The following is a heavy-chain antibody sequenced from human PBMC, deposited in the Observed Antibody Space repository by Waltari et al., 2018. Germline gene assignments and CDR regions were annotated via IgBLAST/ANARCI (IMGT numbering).Heavy chain of an antibody. CDR1: GFSLTTSGVG. CDR2: IYWDDNN. D-gene: IGHD5-18*01. J-gene: IGHJ4*02. Sequence: QITLKESGPTLLKPTQTLTVTCSFSGFSLTTSGVGVGWIRQPPGKAMEWLAVIYWDDNNRYSPSLRNRLTIAKDTSRTQVVLTMSNVDPADTATYFCAHRALADTAIWWDFGSWDYWGQGALVTVSS. V-gene: IGHV2-5*02. CDR3: AHRALADTAIWWDFGSWDY.